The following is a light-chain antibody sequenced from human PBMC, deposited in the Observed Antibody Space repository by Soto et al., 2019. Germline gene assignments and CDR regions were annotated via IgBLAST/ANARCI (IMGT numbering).Light chain of an antibody. CDR3: GTWDSSLSAVA. V-gene: IGLV1-51*01. J-gene: IGLJ2*01. Sequence: QSVLTQPSSVSAAPGQKVTISCSGSSSNIGNNYVSWYQQLPGTAPKLLIYDNNKRPSGIPDRFSGSKSGTSATLGITGLQTGDEADYYCGTWDSSLSAVAFGGGTKVTVL. CDR1: SSNIGNNY. CDR2: DNN.